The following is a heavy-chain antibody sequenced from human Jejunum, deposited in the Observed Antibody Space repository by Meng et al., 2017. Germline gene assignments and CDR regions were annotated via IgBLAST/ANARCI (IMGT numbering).Heavy chain of an antibody. CDR3: ARAYCTDVSCHDFFDS. V-gene: IGHV4-4*02. J-gene: IGHJ4*02. Sequence: QVQLKGSVPGLVKPSGTPSLPGAVSCASISRTNWWSWVRQPPGKGLEWIGKIDPSESTHYNPSLKGRVTISADRSKNQFSLRLTSVTAADTAIYYCARAYCTDVSCHDFFDSWGQGTLVTVSS. CDR1: CASISRTNW. D-gene: IGHD2-8*01. CDR2: IDPSEST.